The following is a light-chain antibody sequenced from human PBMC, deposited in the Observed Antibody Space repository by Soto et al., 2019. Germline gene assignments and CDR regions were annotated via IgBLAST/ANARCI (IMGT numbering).Light chain of an antibody. V-gene: IGLV2-11*01. CDR1: SSDVGGYNY. CDR3: CSYAGSYTLV. Sequence: SDLTKPGSVSGVPGHSVTISSTGTSSDVGGYNYVSWYQQHPGKAPKLMIYDVSKRPSGVPDRFSGSKSGNTASLTISGLQAEDEADYYCCSYAGSYTLVFGGGTKVTVL. CDR2: DVS. J-gene: IGLJ2*01.